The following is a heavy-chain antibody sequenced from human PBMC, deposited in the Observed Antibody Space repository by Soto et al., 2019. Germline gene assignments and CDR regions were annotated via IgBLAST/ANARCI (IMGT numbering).Heavy chain of an antibody. V-gene: IGHV3-48*01. CDR2: ISSSSSAI. J-gene: IGHJ6*03. Sequence: EVQLVESGGGLVPPGGSLRLSCSASGFSISGYALNWVRQAPGKGPEWVSYISSSSSAIDYAGSVKGRFSISRDNGKNSLYLQMNSLRAEDTAVYYCAIDLSRGSNFYYYMDVLGKGTTVTVSS. CDR3: AIDLSRGSNFYYYMDV. D-gene: IGHD3-22*01. CDR1: GFSISGYA.